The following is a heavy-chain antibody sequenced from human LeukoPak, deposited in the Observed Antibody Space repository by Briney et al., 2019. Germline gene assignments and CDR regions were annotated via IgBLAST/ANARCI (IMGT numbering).Heavy chain of an antibody. CDR1: GFTFSSYW. D-gene: IGHD5-24*01. CDR3: ARVSGKWLQYHFDY. J-gene: IGHJ4*02. Sequence: PGGSLRLSCAASGFTFSSYWMSWVRQAPGKGLEWVANIKQDGSEKYYVDSVKGRFTISRDNAKSSLYLQMNSLRAEDTAVYYCARVSGKWLQYHFDYWGQGTLVTVSS. CDR2: IKQDGSEK. V-gene: IGHV3-7*01.